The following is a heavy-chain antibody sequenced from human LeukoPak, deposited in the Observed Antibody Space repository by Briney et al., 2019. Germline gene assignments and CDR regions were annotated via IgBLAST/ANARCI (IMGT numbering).Heavy chain of an antibody. J-gene: IGHJ4*02. V-gene: IGHV3-30*18. Sequence: GGSLRLSCAASGFTFSSYGMHWVRQAPGKGLEWVAVISYDGSNKYYADSVKGRFTISRDNSKNTLYLQMNSLRAEDTAVYYCAKGHRNYDYVEYYFDYWGQGTLVTVSS. CDR1: GFTFSSYG. CDR3: AKGHRNYDYVEYYFDY. CDR2: ISYDGSNK. D-gene: IGHD3-16*01.